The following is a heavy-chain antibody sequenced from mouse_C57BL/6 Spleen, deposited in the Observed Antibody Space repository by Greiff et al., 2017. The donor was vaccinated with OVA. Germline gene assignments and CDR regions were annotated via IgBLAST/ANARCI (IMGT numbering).Heavy chain of an antibody. CDR2: IYPGDGDT. D-gene: IGHD2-1*01. CDR1: GYAFSSYW. CDR3: SRRYGNYGYFDY. V-gene: IGHV1-80*01. Sequence: VQLQESGAELVKPGASVKISCKASGYAFSSYWMNWVKQRPGKGLEWIGQIYPGDGDTNYNGKFKGKATLTADKSSSTVYMQLSSLTSEDSAVYFCSRRYGNYGYFDYWGQGTTLTVSS. J-gene: IGHJ2*01.